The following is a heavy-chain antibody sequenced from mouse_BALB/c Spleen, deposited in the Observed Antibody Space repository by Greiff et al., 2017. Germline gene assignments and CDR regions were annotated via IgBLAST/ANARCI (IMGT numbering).Heavy chain of an antibody. CDR3: TRKRTLSYTMGY. Sequence: VQLQQSGAELVRPGSSVKISCKASGYAFSSYWMNWVKQRPGQGLAWIGQLYPGDGDTNYNGKFKGKSTLTAAKSSSKAYMQLSSLTSEDYAFYICTRKRTLSYTMGYWGQGTSITVSS. CDR2: LYPGDGDT. V-gene: IGHV1-80*01. CDR1: GYAFSSYW. J-gene: IGHJ4*01.